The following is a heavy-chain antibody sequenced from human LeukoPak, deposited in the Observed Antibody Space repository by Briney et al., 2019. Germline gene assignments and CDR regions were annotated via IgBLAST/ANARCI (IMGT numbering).Heavy chain of an antibody. D-gene: IGHD2-15*01. CDR3: ATLYRSGGIEFDY. Sequence: PSETLSLTCTVSGGSISSSSYYWGWIRQPRGKGLEWIGSIYYSGCTYDHQSSKNRITKTVETTTNRVSLKLSSVTAADTAVYYCATLYRSGGIEFDYWGQGTLVTVSS. V-gene: IGHV4-39*07. CDR1: GGSISSSSYY. J-gene: IGHJ4*02. CDR2: IYYSGCT.